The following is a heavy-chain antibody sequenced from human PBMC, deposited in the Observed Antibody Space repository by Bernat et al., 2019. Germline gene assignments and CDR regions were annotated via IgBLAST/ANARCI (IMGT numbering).Heavy chain of an antibody. Sequence: QVQLVQSGAEVKKPGSSVKVSCKASGGTFSSYAINWVRQAPGQGLEWMGGIIPIFGTANYAQKFQGRVTITADKSTSTAYMELSSLRSEDTAVYYCARVSDYYDSSGYSNWFDPWGQGTLVTVSS. V-gene: IGHV1-69*06. CDR3: ARVSDYYDSSGYSNWFDP. J-gene: IGHJ5*02. CDR2: IIPIFGTA. D-gene: IGHD3-22*01. CDR1: GGTFSSYA.